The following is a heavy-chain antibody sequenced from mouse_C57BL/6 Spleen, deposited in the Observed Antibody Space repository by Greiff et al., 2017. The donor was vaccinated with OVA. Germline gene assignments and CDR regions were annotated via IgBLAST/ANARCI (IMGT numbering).Heavy chain of an antibody. Sequence: EVKLMESGPGLVKPSQSLSLTCSVTGYSITSGYYWNWIRQFPGNKLEWMGYISYDGSNNYNPSLKNRISITRDTSKNQFFLKLNSVTTEDTATYYCAGTRLSWFAYWGQGTLVTVSA. CDR1: GYSITSGYY. J-gene: IGHJ3*01. V-gene: IGHV3-6*01. D-gene: IGHD3-3*01. CDR3: AGTRLSWFAY. CDR2: ISYDGSN.